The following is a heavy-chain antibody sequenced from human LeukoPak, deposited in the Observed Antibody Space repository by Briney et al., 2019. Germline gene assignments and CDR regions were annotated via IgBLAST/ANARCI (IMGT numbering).Heavy chain of an antibody. CDR3: ARGPKTSFDY. Sequence: GGSLRLSCAASGFTFSNAWMTWVRQAPGKGLGWISYISSNGSTIYYAASVKGRFTISRDSAKNSLYLQMNGLRAEDTAIYYCARGPKTSFDYWGQGTLVTVSS. V-gene: IGHV3-48*01. J-gene: IGHJ4*02. CDR1: GFTFSNAW. CDR2: ISSNGSTI.